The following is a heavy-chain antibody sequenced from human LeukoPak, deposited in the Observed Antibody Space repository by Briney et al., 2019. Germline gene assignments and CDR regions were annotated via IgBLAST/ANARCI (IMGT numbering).Heavy chain of an antibody. CDR3: AKDVGSYFATDPFDI. CDR2: ISGSGQSI. CDR1: GSTFSDYG. V-gene: IGHV3-23*01. Sequence: GGSLRLSCAGSGSTFSDYGMNWVRQAQGTGLEWDSVISGSGQSIHYADSVKGRFTISRDNSKNTVYLRMNSLRAEDTALYYCAKDVGSYFATDPFDIWGQGTMVTVSS. D-gene: IGHD1-26*01. J-gene: IGHJ3*02.